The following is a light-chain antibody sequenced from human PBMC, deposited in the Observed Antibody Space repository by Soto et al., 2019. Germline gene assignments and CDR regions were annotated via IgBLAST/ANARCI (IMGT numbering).Light chain of an antibody. Sequence: TQSPGTLSLSPGERATLSCRASQSISSWLAWYQQKPGKAPKVLIYKASSLESGVPSRFSGSGSGTEFTLTISSLQPDDFATYYCQQYHSLNTFGQGTKLEI. J-gene: IGKJ2*01. V-gene: IGKV1-5*03. CDR2: KAS. CDR3: QQYHSLNT. CDR1: QSISSW.